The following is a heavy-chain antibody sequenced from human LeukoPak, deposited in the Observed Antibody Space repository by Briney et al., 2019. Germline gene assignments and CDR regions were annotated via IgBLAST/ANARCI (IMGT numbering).Heavy chain of an antibody. D-gene: IGHD6-13*01. Sequence: PSQTLSLTCAISGDSVSRTDAGWSWIRQSPSRGLEWLGRTYYRSKWYNDYAVSVKSRITINPDTSKNQFSLQLNSVTPEDTAVYYCARVGKRMAAAGDYYFYMDVWGKGTTVTISS. CDR2: TYYRSKWYN. V-gene: IGHV6-1*01. J-gene: IGHJ6*03. CDR3: ARVGKRMAAAGDYYFYMDV. CDR1: GDSVSRTDAG.